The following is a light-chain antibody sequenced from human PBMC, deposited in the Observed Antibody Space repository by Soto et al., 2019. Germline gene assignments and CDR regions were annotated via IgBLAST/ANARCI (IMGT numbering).Light chain of an antibody. CDR3: QPYNNWPLT. CDR1: QSVSSN. Sequence: EIVMTQSPATLSVSPGERATLSCRASQSVSSNLAWYQQKPGQAPRLLIYGASTRATGIPARLSGSGSGTEFTLTISSLQSEDFAVYYCQPYNNWPLTFGPGTKVDIK. V-gene: IGKV3-15*01. CDR2: GAS. J-gene: IGKJ3*01.